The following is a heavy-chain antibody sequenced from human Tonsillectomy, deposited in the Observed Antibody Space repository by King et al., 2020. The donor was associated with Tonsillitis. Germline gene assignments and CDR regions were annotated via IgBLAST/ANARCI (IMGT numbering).Heavy chain of an antibody. J-gene: IGHJ4*02. CDR1: GFKFEDSA. Sequence: VQLVESGGGVVQPGGSLRLSCAASGFKFEDSAIHWVRQVPGKGLEWVSLISVSGFPTLYADSVKGRFTVSRDDSKNSLYLQMNSLRPEDAAFYYCAKGPEGVRSAYLCDFWGQGTLVTVSS. CDR3: AKGPEGVRSAYLCDF. D-gene: IGHD2-8*01. CDR2: ISVSGFPT. V-gene: IGHV3-43*02.